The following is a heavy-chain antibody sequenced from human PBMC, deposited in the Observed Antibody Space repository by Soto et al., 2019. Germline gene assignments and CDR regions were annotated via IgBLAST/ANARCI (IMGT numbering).Heavy chain of an antibody. Sequence: GGSLRLSCAASGFNFSNHWMHWVRQRPAEGLVWVSRITSDGKSKAYAESVKGRFAISRDDAKNTLYLQMNGLTAEDTAVYYCARESGDWPLNWFDPWGQGTLVTVSS. CDR2: ITSDGKSK. CDR3: ARESGDWPLNWFDP. CDR1: GFNFSNHW. J-gene: IGHJ5*02. D-gene: IGHD2-21*02. V-gene: IGHV3-74*01.